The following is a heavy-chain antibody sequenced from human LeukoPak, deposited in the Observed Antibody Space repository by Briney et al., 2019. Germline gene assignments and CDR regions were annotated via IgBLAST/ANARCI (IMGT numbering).Heavy chain of an antibody. CDR1: GFTFSSYA. V-gene: IGHV3-23*01. D-gene: IGHD3-10*01. J-gene: IGHJ4*02. Sequence: GGSLRLSCAASGFTFSSYAMHWVRQAPGKGLEWVSAISGSGGSTYYADSVKGRFTISRDNSKNTLYLQMNSLRAEDTAVYYCAKCAITMVRGVIITYYFDYWGQGTLVTVSS. CDR3: AKCAITMVRGVIITYYFDY. CDR2: ISGSGGST.